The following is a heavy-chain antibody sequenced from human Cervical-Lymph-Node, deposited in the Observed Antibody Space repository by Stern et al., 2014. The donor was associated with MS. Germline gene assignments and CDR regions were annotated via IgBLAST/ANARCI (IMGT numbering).Heavy chain of an antibody. V-gene: IGHV4-59*08. J-gene: IGHJ4*02. Sequence: VQLVESGPGLVKPSETLSLTCAVSGGSISSRYWGWIRQPPGKGLEWIGLISHSGDTKYNPSLQSRVTLSLDTSKNQFSLKVTSGTAADTAVYYCARLSTAVDFWGQGTLVTVSS. CDR2: ISHSGDT. CDR1: GGSISSRY. CDR3: ARLSTAVDF.